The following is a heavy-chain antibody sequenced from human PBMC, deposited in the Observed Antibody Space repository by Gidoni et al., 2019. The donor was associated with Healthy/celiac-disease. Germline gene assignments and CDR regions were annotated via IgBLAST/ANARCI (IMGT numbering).Heavy chain of an antibody. Sequence: SLKSRVTISVDTSKNQFSLKLSSVTAADTAVYYCARGGTVVTQGGFDYWGQGTLVTVSS. D-gene: IGHD2-15*01. CDR3: ARGGTVVTQGGFDY. V-gene: IGHV4-59*09. J-gene: IGHJ4*02.